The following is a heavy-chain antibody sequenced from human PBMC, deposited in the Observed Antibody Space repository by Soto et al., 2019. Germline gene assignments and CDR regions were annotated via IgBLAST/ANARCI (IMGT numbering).Heavy chain of an antibody. V-gene: IGHV3-23*01. CDR3: AKLLPYDSGWSLHY. D-gene: IGHD6-19*01. CDR1: GLSFSSYA. CDR2: FDGSVGHT. Sequence: WGSMSLSCAASGLSFSSYAVRWGRQAPGKALECVSVFDGSVGHTSYTNSVKGRFTISNDNSKNALFLQMNSQKAKDTAVFFCAKLLPYDSGWSLHYWGQGTLVTVSS. J-gene: IGHJ4*02.